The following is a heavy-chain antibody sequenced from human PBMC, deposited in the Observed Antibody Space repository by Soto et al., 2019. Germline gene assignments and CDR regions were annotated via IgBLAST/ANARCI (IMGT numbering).Heavy chain of an antibody. CDR2: ISYDGSNK. V-gene: IGHV3-30*18. CDR3: AKDRRDYYYYGMDV. J-gene: IGHJ6*02. Sequence: GGSLRLSCAASGFTFSSYGMHWVRQAPGKGLEWVAVISYDGSNKYYADSVKGRFTISRDNSKNTLYLQMNSLRAEDTAVYYCAKDRRDYYYYGMDVWGQGTTVTVSS. CDR1: GFTFSSYG.